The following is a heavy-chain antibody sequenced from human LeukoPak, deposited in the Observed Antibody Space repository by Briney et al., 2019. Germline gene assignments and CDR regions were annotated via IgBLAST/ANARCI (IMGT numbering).Heavy chain of an antibody. J-gene: IGHJ6*03. CDR1: GFTFSSYS. CDR3: ATDRTQRIVGATPYYMDV. Sequence: GGSLRLSCAASGFTFSSYSMNWVRQAPGKGLEWVSSISSSSSYIYYADSVKGRFTISRDNAKNSLYLQMNSLRAEDTAVYYCATDRTQRIVGATPYYMDVWGKGTTVTVSS. D-gene: IGHD1-26*01. V-gene: IGHV3-21*01. CDR2: ISSSSSYI.